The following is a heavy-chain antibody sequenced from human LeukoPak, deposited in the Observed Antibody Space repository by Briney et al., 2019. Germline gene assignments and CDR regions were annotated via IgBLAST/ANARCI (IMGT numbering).Heavy chain of an antibody. CDR2: IWYDGSNK. CDR1: GFTFSSYG. D-gene: IGHD6-13*01. V-gene: IGHV3-33*01. Sequence: KSLRLSCAASGFTFSSYGMHWGRQAPGKGLEWVAVIWYDGSNKYYADSVKGRFTISRDNSKNTLYLQMNSLRAEDTAVYYCARSQQLGAFDIWGQGTMVTVSS. CDR3: ARSQQLGAFDI. J-gene: IGHJ3*02.